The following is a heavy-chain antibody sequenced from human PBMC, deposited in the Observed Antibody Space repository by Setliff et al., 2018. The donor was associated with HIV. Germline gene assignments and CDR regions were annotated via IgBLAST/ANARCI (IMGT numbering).Heavy chain of an antibody. CDR1: GGTFSTYA. V-gene: IGHV1-69*13. CDR2: IIPIFGTA. D-gene: IGHD6-13*01. Sequence: SVKVSCKASGGTFSTYAISWVRQAPGQGLEWMGGIIPIFGTANYDQRFQGRVTITADETTSTAYMELSSLRSEDTAVYYCAKTIAAAATLPFDFWGQGTLVTVSS. CDR3: AKTIAAAATLPFDF. J-gene: IGHJ4*02.